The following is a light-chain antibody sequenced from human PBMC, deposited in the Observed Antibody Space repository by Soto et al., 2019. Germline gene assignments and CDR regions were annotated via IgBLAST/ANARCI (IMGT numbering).Light chain of an antibody. CDR1: TSDVGRYDY. CDR2: EVT. CDR3: SSYTSSSTVV. V-gene: IGLV2-14*01. J-gene: IGLJ3*02. Sequence: QSVLTQPASVSGSPGQSITISCTGTTSDVGRYDYVSWYQQHPGKAPKLVIFEVTRRPSESSNRFSGSKSGNTASLTISGLQAEDEADYYCSSYTSSSTVVFGGGTKLTVL.